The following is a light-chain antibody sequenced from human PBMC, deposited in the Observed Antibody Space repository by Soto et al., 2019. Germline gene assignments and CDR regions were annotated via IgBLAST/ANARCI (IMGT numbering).Light chain of an antibody. CDR1: HGISKS. V-gene: IGKV1-33*01. J-gene: IGKJ4*01. CDR3: QQYDHLP. Sequence: DIQMTQSQASLSASVGERVTITCQASHGISKSLNWCQQKPGKAPNLLIYGASNLETGVPSRFRGSGSGTDFTFTISSLQPKDIAAYYCQQYDHLPVGGGTKVEIK. CDR2: GAS.